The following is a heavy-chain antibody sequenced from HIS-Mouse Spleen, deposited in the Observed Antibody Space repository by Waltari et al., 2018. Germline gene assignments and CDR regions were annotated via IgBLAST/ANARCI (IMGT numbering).Heavy chain of an antibody. Sequence: EVQLLESGGGLVQPGGSLRLSCAASGFTFSSYAMSWVRQAPGKGLEGVSAISGSGGSTYYADSVKGRFTISRDNSKNTLYLQMNSLRAEDTAVYYCAKDLHGWELLIDYWGQGTLVTVSS. CDR2: ISGSGGST. D-gene: IGHD1-26*01. CDR3: AKDLHGWELLIDY. J-gene: IGHJ4*02. V-gene: IGHV3-23*01. CDR1: GFTFSSYA.